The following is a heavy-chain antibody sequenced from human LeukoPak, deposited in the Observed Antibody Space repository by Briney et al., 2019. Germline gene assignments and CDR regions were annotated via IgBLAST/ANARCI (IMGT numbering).Heavy chain of an antibody. D-gene: IGHD5-18*01. CDR1: GDSVSNKSAS. CDR2: TYYRSKWYN. V-gene: IGHV6-1*01. J-gene: IGHJ3*02. Sequence: SQTLSLTCAISGDSVSNKSASWNWIRQSPSRGLEWLGRTYYRSKWYNDYAVSVKSRITINPDTSKNQFSLHLNSVTPEDTAVYYCANSDRYGGDAFDIWGQGTMVTVSS. CDR3: ANSDRYGGDAFDI.